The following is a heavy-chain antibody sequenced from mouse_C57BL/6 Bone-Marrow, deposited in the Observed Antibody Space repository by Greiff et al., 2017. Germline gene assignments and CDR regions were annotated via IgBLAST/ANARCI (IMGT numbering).Heavy chain of an antibody. J-gene: IGHJ3*01. CDR2: IYPGDGTT. Sequence: QVQLQQSDAELVKPGASVKISCKASGYTFPDHTIHWMKPRPEQGLECIGYIYPGDGTTKYNAKFKGKATLTADKSSSTAYMQLNSLTSEDSAVYFCARSRGQLRPSPWFAYWGQGTLVTVSA. D-gene: IGHD3-2*02. V-gene: IGHV1-78*01. CDR3: ARSRGQLRPSPWFAY. CDR1: GYTFPDHT.